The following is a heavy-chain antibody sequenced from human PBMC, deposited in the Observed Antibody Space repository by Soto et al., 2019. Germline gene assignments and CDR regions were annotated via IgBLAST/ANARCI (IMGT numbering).Heavy chain of an antibody. CDR2: ISYDGSNT. J-gene: IGHJ4*02. D-gene: IGHD1-26*01. Sequence: QVQLVESGGGVVQPGRSLRLSCVASGFTFSSYGMHWVRQAPGKGLEWVAIISYDGSNTYYADSVKGRFTISRDNSKNTLSLQTNSLGAEDTSVYYCAKEGGLSGSYYISSSYYFDYWGQGTLVTVSS. CDR3: AKEGGLSGSYYISSSYYFDY. V-gene: IGHV3-30*18. CDR1: GFTFSSYG.